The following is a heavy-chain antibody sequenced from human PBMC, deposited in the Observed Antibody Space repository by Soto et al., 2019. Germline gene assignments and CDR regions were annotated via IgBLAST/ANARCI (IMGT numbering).Heavy chain of an antibody. Sequence: SGCCTSGCRQPPGKGLEGVGEINHSGSTHYNPSLKSRVTISVDKSKNQFSLKLSSVTAADTAVYYCATEGFLLGVADRRDLLDIPAPRSTDL. V-gene: IGHV4-34*01. D-gene: IGHD2-15*01. CDR2: INHSGST. J-gene: IGHJ2*01. CDR3: ATEGFLLGVADRRDLLDIPAPRSTDL. CDR1: SGCC.